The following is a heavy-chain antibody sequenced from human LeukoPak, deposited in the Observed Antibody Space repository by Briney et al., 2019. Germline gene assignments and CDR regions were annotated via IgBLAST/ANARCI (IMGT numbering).Heavy chain of an antibody. V-gene: IGHV3-30-3*01. CDR3: ARGYYDSSGYYYPDY. CDR1: GFTFSSYA. CDR2: ISYDGSNK. J-gene: IGHJ4*02. D-gene: IGHD3-22*01. Sequence: PGGSLRLSCAASGFTFSSYAMHWVRQAPGKGLEWVAVISYDGSNKYYADSVKGRFTISRDNAKNSLYLQMNSLRAEDTAVYYCARGYYDSSGYYYPDYWGQGTLVTVSS.